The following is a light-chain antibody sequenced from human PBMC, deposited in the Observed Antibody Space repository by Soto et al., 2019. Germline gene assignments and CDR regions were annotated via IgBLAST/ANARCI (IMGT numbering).Light chain of an antibody. J-gene: IGLJ1*01. CDR3: AAWDDSLNGYV. CDR2: SNT. CDR1: SSNIESNT. V-gene: IGLV1-44*01. Sequence: QAVVTQPPSASGTPGQRVTISCSGSSSNIESNTVNWFQQLPGTAPKLLIYSNTQRPSGVPDRFSGSKSGTSASLAISGLQSEDEADYYCAAWDDSLNGYVFGTGTKVTVL.